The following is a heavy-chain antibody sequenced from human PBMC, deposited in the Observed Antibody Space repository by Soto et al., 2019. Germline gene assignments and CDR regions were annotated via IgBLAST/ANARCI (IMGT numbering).Heavy chain of an antibody. CDR3: GRCTSTSCHLGADY. J-gene: IGHJ4*02. V-gene: IGHV3-30-3*01. D-gene: IGHD2-2*01. CDR2: ISHDGSNK. Sequence: PGGSLRLSCAASGFTFSSYAMHWVHQAPGKGLEWVALISHDGSNKYYEDSVKGRFTISRDNSKNTLYLQMNSLTTEDTSVYYCGRCTSTSCHLGADYWRQGPLVTVSS. CDR1: GFTFSSYA.